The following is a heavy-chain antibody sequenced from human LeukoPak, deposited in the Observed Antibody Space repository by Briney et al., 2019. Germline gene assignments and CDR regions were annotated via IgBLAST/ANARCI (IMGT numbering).Heavy chain of an antibody. V-gene: IGHV3-74*01. CDR1: EFSLGDYW. CDR3: AKDGPERIFEY. J-gene: IGHJ4*02. CDR2: VNSDGTTT. Sequence: GGSLRLSCAASEFSLGDYWMHWVRQPPGKGLVWVSRVNSDGTTTSYADSVKGRFTTSRDNAKNTLYLQMNSLRPEDTAVYFCAKDGPERIFEYWGQGTPVTVSA. D-gene: IGHD1-14*01.